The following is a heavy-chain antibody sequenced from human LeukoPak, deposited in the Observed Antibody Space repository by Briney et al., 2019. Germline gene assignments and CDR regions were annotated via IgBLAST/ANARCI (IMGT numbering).Heavy chain of an antibody. Sequence: GGSLRLSCAASGFTFSSYAMSWVRQAPGKGLEWVSAISGSGGSTYYADSVKGRFTISRDNSKNTLYLQMNSLRAEDTAVYYCAKGPDDIVVVVAATGYFDYWGQGTLVTVSS. CDR1: GFTFSSYA. V-gene: IGHV3-23*01. J-gene: IGHJ4*02. CDR3: AKGPDDIVVVVAATGYFDY. CDR2: ISGSGGST. D-gene: IGHD2-15*01.